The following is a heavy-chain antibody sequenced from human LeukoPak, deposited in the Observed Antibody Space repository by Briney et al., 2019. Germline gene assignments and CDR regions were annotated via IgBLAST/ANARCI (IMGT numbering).Heavy chain of an antibody. Sequence: PSETLSLTCAVYGGSFSGYYWSWIRQPPGKGLEWIGEIIISGSTNYNPSLKSRVTISVDTSKNQFSLKLSSVTAADTAVYYCARGGRDYGSGSYRRTYFDYWGQGTLVTVSS. CDR1: GGSFSGYY. CDR3: ARGGRDYGSGSYRRTYFDY. D-gene: IGHD3-10*01. J-gene: IGHJ4*02. CDR2: IIISGST. V-gene: IGHV4-34*01.